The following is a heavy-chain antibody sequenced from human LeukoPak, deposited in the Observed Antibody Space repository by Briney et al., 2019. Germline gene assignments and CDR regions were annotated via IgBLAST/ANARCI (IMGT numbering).Heavy chain of an antibody. CDR2: INPNSGGT. CDR1: GDTFTGYY. V-gene: IGHV1-2*02. CDR3: AREPTSVPLWND. Sequence: ASVKVSCKASGDTFTGYYMNWVRQAAGQGLEWMGWINPNSGGTNYAQKFQGRVTMTRDTSISTAYMELSRLRSADTAVYYCAREPTSVPLWNDWGQGTLVTVSS. J-gene: IGHJ4*02. D-gene: IGHD1-1*01.